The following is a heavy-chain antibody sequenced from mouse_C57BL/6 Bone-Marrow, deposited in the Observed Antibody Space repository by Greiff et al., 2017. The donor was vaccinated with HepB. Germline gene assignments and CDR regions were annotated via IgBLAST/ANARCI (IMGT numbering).Heavy chain of an antibody. CDR2: ISDSGST. J-gene: IGHJ1*03. Sequence: EVKLMESGPGLAKPSQTLSLTCSVTGYSITSDYWNWIRKFPGNKLEYMGYISDSGSTYYNPSLKSRISITRDTSKNQYYLQLNSVTTEDTATYYCARDHYYYGSSISLYCYFDVWGTGTTVTVSS. CDR3: ARDHYYYGSSISLYCYFDV. V-gene: IGHV3-8*01. CDR1: GYSITSDY. D-gene: IGHD1-1*01.